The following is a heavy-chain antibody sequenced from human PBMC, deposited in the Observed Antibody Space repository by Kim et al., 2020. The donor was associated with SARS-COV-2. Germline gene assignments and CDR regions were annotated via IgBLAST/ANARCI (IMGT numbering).Heavy chain of an antibody. CDR1: GGSFSGYY. CDR2: INHSGST. J-gene: IGHJ4*02. V-gene: IGHV4-34*01. CDR3: ARGPRLGELSLEEAGDY. D-gene: IGHD3-16*02. Sequence: SETLSLTCAVYGGSFSGYYWSWIRQPPGKGLEWIGEINHSGSTNYNPSLKSRVTISVDTSKNQFSLKLSSVTAADTAVYYCARGPRLGELSLEEAGDYWGQGTLVTVSS.